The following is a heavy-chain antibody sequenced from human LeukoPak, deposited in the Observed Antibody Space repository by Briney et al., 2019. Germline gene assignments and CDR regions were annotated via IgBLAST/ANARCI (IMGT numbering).Heavy chain of an antibody. V-gene: IGHV3-23*01. D-gene: IGHD3-22*01. J-gene: IGHJ4*02. CDR3: AKDRGYYDSSAPN. Sequence: GGSLRLSCAASGFTFSRLAMTWVPQAPGKGLEWVSTISASGPYYADAVRGRFTISRDNSRNTLSLQMDSLRAEDTAVYYCAKDRGYYDSSAPNWGQGTLVTVSS. CDR1: GFTFSRLA. CDR2: ISASGP.